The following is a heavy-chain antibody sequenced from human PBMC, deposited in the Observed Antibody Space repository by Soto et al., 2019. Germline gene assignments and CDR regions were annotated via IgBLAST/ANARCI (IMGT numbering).Heavy chain of an antibody. D-gene: IGHD1-1*01. CDR3: AIVLTGTPRYYGMDV. J-gene: IGHJ6*02. CDR1: GFTFSSHA. Sequence: EVQLLESGGGLVQPGGSLRLSCAASGFTFSSHAMSWVRQAPGKGLEWVSAISGSGGSTYYADSVKGRFTISRDNSKNTLYLQMNSLRAEDTAVYYCAIVLTGTPRYYGMDVWGQGTTVTVSS. V-gene: IGHV3-23*01. CDR2: ISGSGGST.